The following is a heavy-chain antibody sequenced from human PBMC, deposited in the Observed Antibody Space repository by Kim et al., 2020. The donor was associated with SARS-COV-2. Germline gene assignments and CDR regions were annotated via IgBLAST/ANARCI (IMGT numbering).Heavy chain of an antibody. V-gene: IGHV3-23*01. Sequence: KGRFTISRDNSKNTLYLQMNSLRAEDTAVYYCAKDGGVGQWLVQAYFDYWGQGTLVTVSS. J-gene: IGHJ4*02. D-gene: IGHD6-19*01. CDR3: AKDGGVGQWLVQAYFDY.